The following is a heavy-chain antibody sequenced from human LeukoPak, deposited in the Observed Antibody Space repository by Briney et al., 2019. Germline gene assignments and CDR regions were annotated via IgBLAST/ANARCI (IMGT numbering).Heavy chain of an antibody. D-gene: IGHD2-15*01. CDR3: ARIHGYCSGGSCYLAYYFDY. J-gene: IGHJ4*02. CDR1: GGSISSGGYY. CDR2: IYHSGST. V-gene: IGHV4-30-2*01. Sequence: SQTLSLTCTVSGGSISSGGYYWSWIRQPPGKGLEWIGYIYHSGSTYYNPSLKSRVTISVDRSKNQFSLKLSSVTAADTAVYYCARIHGYCSGGSCYLAYYFDYWGQGTLVTVSS.